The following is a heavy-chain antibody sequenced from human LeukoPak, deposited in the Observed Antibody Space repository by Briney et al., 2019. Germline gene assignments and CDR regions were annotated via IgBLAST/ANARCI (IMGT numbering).Heavy chain of an antibody. D-gene: IGHD5-12*01. CDR3: AKGRVATIPPNFDF. Sequence: PGGSLRLSCTASGFSFSSYAMSWVRQAPGKGLEWVADITGIGGSTDYADSVKGRFTVSRDNSRNTMFLQMSSLRAEDTAVYYCAKGRVATIPPNFDFWGQGTLVIVSS. CDR1: GFSFSSYA. V-gene: IGHV3-23*01. CDR2: ITGIGGST. J-gene: IGHJ4*02.